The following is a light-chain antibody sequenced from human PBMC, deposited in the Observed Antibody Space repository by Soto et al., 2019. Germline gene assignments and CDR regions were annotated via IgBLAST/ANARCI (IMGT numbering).Light chain of an antibody. J-gene: IGKJ4*01. V-gene: IGKV1-5*03. CDR3: PQYESWPLT. CDR1: QIISTW. CDR2: RAS. Sequence: DIQMTQSPSTLSAFVGDRVTITCRASQIISTWLAWYQHKPGKAPNLLIYRASRLQSGVPSRFSGSGSGTQFTLTISSLQPDDFGTYYCPQYESWPLTCGGGTKVEI.